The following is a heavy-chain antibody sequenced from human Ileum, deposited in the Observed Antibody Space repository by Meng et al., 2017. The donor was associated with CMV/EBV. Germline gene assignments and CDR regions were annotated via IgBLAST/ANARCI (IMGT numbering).Heavy chain of an antibody. Sequence: LPLQAPGPGLVKSSETLYLTCHVSCGSIISSSHYCGWIRQPPGKGLEWVGSIYYRGTTYYNPSLESRVTISIDTSNNQFSLKLSSVTAADTAVYYCARDIPSGEYAFDYWGQGTLVTVSS. V-gene: IGHV4-39*07. CDR2: IYYRGTT. CDR3: ARDIPSGEYAFDY. D-gene: IGHD4-17*01. CDR1: CGSIISSSHY. J-gene: IGHJ4*02.